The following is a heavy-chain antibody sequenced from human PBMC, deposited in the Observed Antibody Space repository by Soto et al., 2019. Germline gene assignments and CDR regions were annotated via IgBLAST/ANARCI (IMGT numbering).Heavy chain of an antibody. CDR2: IYYSGST. CDR1: VVSVSSGSYY. CDR3: ARLRGYYDSSEFEY. Sequence: PSETLSLTCTFSVVSVSSGSYYWSWIRQPPGKGLEWIGYIYYSGSTNYNPSLKSRVTISVDTSKNQFSLELSSVTAADTAVYYCARLRGYYDSSEFEYWGQGTLVNVSS. J-gene: IGHJ4*02. D-gene: IGHD3-22*01. V-gene: IGHV4-61*01.